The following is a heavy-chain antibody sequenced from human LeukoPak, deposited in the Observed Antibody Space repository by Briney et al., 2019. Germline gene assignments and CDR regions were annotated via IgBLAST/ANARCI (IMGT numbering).Heavy chain of an antibody. CDR1: GFTFSDYY. CDR3: ARTRGSYNYYYYYMDV. D-gene: IGHD3-16*01. J-gene: IGHJ6*03. V-gene: IGHV3-11*01. Sequence: GGSLRLSCAASGFTFSDYYMSWIRQAPGKGLECVSYISSSGSTIYYADSVKGRFTISRDNAKNSLYLQMNSLRAEDTAVYYCARTRGSYNYYYYYMDVWGKGTTVTVSS. CDR2: ISSSGSTI.